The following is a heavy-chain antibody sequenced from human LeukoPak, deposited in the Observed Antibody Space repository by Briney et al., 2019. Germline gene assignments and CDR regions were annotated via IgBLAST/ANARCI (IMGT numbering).Heavy chain of an antibody. CDR1: GFTFSTSN. Sequence: PGGSLRLSCAASGFTFSTSNMNWVRQAPGKGLQWVSSISSASNYIYYADSVKGRFTISRENAKNSLYLQMNSLRAEDTAVYYCAGDCSGGSCSRYYYSGMDVWGQGTTVTVSS. V-gene: IGHV3-21*01. J-gene: IGHJ6*02. D-gene: IGHD2-15*01. CDR3: AGDCSGGSCSRYYYSGMDV. CDR2: ISSASNYI.